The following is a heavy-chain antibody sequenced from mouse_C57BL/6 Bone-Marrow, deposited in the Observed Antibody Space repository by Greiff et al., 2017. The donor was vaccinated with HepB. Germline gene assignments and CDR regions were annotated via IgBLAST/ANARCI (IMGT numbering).Heavy chain of an antibody. V-gene: IGHV2-5*01. CDR1: GFSLTSYG. D-gene: IGHD1-1*01. J-gene: IGHJ1*03. CDR3: AKVPVYYGSSYWYFDV. Sequence: QVQLQQSGPGLVQPSQSLSITCTVSGFSLTSYGVHWVRQSPGKGLEWLGVIWRGGSTDYNAAFMSRLSITKDNSKSQVFFKMNSLQADDTDIYYCAKVPVYYGSSYWYFDVWGTGTTVTVSS. CDR2: IWRGGST.